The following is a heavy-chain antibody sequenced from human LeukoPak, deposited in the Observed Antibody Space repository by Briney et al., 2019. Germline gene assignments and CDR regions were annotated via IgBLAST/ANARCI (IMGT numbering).Heavy chain of an antibody. CDR2: ISSSSSYI. V-gene: IGHV3-21*01. CDR1: GFTFSNYA. CDR3: ARARRSFDY. Sequence: GGSLRLSCAASGFTFSNYAMSWVRQAPNKGLEWVSSISSSSSYIYYADSVKGRFTISRDNAKNSLYLQMNSLRAEDTAVYYCARARRSFDYWGQGTLVTVSS. J-gene: IGHJ4*02.